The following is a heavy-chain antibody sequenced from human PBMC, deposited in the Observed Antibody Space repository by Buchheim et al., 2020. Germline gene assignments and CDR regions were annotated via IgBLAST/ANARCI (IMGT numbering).Heavy chain of an antibody. CDR1: GYSFTNYY. V-gene: IGHV1-46*01. J-gene: IGHJ4*02. Sequence: QVQLVQSGAEVKKPGASVKVSCKASGYSFTNYYVHWVRQAPGQGLEWMGVVNPSSGSTDYAQKFQGRVTVTRDTSARTVYMELSSLKSEDTAVYYCARDLPYLYWGQGTL. CDR3: ARDLPYLY. CDR2: VNPSSGST.